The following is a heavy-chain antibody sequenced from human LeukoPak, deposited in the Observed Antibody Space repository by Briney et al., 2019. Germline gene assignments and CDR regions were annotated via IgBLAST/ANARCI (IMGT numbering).Heavy chain of an antibody. J-gene: IGHJ5*02. Sequence: SETLSLTCAVYGGSFSGYYWSWIRQPPGKGLEWIGEINHSGSTNYNPSLKSRVTISVDTSKNQFSLKLSSVTAADTAVYYCARSRWFDPWGQGTLVTVSS. CDR3: ARSRWFDP. V-gene: IGHV4-34*01. CDR2: INHSGST. CDR1: GGSFSGYY.